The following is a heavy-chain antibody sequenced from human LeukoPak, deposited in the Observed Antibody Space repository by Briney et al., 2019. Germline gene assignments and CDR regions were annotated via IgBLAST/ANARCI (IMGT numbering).Heavy chain of an antibody. J-gene: IGHJ4*02. CDR2: IIPIFGTA. V-gene: IGHV1-69*05. D-gene: IGHD3-10*01. Sequence: GASVKVSCKASGGTFSSYAISWVRQATGQGLEWMGGIIPIFGTANYAQKFQGRVTITTDESTSTAYMELSSLRSEDTAVYYCARVSYGSGSYYKSFDYWGQGTLVTVSS. CDR1: GGTFSSYA. CDR3: ARVSYGSGSYYKSFDY.